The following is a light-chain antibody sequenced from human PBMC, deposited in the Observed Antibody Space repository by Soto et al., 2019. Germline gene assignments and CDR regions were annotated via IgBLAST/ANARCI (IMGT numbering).Light chain of an antibody. CDR3: QTWATGIQV. CDR2: VNSDGSH. Sequence: QLVLTQSPSASASLGASVKLTCTLSSGHSRYDIAWHQQQPEKGPRYLMKVNSDGSHSKGDGIPDRFSGSSSGAERYLTISNLQSEDEADYYCQTWATGIQVFGGGTKLNVL. J-gene: IGLJ3*02. V-gene: IGLV4-69*01. CDR1: SGHSRYD.